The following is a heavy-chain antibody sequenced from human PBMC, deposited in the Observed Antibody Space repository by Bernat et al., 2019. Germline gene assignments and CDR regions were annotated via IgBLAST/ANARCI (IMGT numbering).Heavy chain of an antibody. D-gene: IGHD3-22*01. CDR2: IYWDDDK. J-gene: IGHJ4*02. CDR3: AHTYYYDSSGYPPPRYYFDY. CDR1: GFSLSTSGVG. Sequence: QITLKESGPTLVKPTQTLTLTCTFSGFSLSTSGVGVGWIRQPPGKALEWLALIYWDDDKRYSPSLKSRLTITKDTSKNQVVLTMTNMDPVDTATYYCAHTYYYDSSGYPPPRYYFDYWGQGTLVTVSS. V-gene: IGHV2-5*02.